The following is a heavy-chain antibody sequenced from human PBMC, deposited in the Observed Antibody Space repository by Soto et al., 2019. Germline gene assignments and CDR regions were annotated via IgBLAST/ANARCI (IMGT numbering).Heavy chain of an antibody. V-gene: IGHV1-69*06. CDR2: IIPIFGTA. CDR3: ATLRTTDAFDI. J-gene: IGHJ3*02. Sequence: SVTVSCKASGGTFSSYAISWVRQAPGQGLEWMGGIIPIFGTANYAQKFQGRVTITADKSTSTAYMELSSLRSEDTAVYYCATLRTTDAFDIWGQGTMVTVSS. CDR1: GGTFSSYA. D-gene: IGHD2-2*01.